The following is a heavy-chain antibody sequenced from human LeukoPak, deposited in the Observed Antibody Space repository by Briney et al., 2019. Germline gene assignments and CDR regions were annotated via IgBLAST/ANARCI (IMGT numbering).Heavy chain of an antibody. CDR1: GYTFTTFW. CDR2: IYPGDSDT. Sequence: GESLKISCQVSGYTFTTFWIGWVRQMPGQGLQWMGIIYPGDSDTRYSPSFQGQVTISADKSISTAYLQWSSLKASDTAMYYCATRDGRSKIDIWGQGTMVTVSS. CDR3: ATRDGRSKIDI. D-gene: IGHD2-15*01. J-gene: IGHJ3*02. V-gene: IGHV5-51*01.